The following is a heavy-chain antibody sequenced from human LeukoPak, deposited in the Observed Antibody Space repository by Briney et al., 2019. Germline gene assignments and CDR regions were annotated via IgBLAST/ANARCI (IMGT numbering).Heavy chain of an antibody. J-gene: IGHJ4*02. Sequence: SQTLSLTCTVSGGSISSGDYYWSWIRQPRGNGRDWIGHIYYSGSTYYNPSLKSRVTISVDTSKNKFYMKLSYVTAEDTAVYYCARDFGYYDNTDYWGQGTLVTVSS. V-gene: IGHV4-30-4*08. D-gene: IGHD3-22*01. CDR1: GGSISSGDYY. CDR2: IYYSGST. CDR3: ARDFGYYDNTDY.